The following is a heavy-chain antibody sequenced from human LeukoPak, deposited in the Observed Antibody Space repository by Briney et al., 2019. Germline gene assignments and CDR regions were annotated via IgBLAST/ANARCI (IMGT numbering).Heavy chain of an antibody. Sequence: PAGGSLRLSCAASGFTFSSFWMTWVRQAPGKGLEWVSGISATGGSTYYADSVKGRFTISRDNSKNTLYLQMNSLRAEDTAVYYCAKVPRLDYYYYYMDVWGRGTTVTVSS. D-gene: IGHD6-25*01. CDR2: ISATGGST. V-gene: IGHV3-23*01. J-gene: IGHJ6*03. CDR1: GFTFSSFW. CDR3: AKVPRLDYYYYYMDV.